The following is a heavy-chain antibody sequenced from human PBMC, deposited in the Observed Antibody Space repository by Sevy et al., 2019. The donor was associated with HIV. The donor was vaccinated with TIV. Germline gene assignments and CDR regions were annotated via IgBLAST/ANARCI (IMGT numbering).Heavy chain of an antibody. CDR3: AKDIPGYSGFDH. CDR1: GFTFDDYT. V-gene: IGHV3-43*01. CDR2: ISWDAKKT. J-gene: IGHJ4*02. Sequence: GGSLRLSCAAFGFTFDDYTMHWVRQVPGKGLEWVSLISWDAKKTYYADSVEGRFTVSRDNRKNSLYLQMNSLRSEDTALYFCAKDIPGYSGFDHWGQGTLVTVSS. D-gene: IGHD3-10*01.